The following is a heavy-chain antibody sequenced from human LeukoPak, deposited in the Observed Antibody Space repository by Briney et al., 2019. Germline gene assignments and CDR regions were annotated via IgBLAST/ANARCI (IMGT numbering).Heavy chain of an antibody. D-gene: IGHD3-22*01. CDR2: ISHDGSNK. J-gene: IGHJ4*02. CDR1: GFTFSSYA. CDR3: ARDLDYYDSSVTFDY. V-gene: IGHV3-30-3*01. Sequence: GGSLRLSCAASGFTFSSYAMHWVRQAPGKGLEWVAVISHDGSNKYYADSVKGRFTISRDNSKNTLYLQMNSLRAEDTAVYYCARDLDYYDSSVTFDYWGQGTLVTVSS.